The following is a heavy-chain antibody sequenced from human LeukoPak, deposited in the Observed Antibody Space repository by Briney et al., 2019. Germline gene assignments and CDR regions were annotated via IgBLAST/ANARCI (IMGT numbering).Heavy chain of an antibody. D-gene: IGHD1-26*01. CDR1: GGSFSSSSYY. CDR3: AIHQWELLRHWFDP. J-gene: IGHJ5*02. V-gene: IGHV4-39*01. CDR2: IYYSGST. Sequence: SETLSLTCTVSGGSFSSSSYYWGWIRQPPGKGLEWIGSIYYSGSTYYNPSLKSRVTISGDTFKNQFSLKLSSVTAADTAVYYCAIHQWELLRHWFDPWGQGTLVTVFS.